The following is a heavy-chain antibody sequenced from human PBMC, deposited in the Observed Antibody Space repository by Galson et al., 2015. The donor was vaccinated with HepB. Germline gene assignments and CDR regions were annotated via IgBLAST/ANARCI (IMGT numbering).Heavy chain of an antibody. V-gene: IGHV3-33*01. Sequence: SLRLSCAASGFTFSSYGMHWVRQAPGKGLEWVAVIWYDGSNKYYADSVKGRFTISRDNSKNTLYLQMNSLRAEDTAVYYCARDEGYCTNGVCYTFDKLRFDYWGQGTLVTVSS. CDR3: ARDEGYCTNGVCYTFDKLRFDY. CDR2: IWYDGSNK. J-gene: IGHJ4*02. CDR1: GFTFSSYG. D-gene: IGHD2-8*01.